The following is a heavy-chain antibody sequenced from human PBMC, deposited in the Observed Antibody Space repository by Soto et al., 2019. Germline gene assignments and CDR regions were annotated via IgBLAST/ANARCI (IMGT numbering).Heavy chain of an antibody. D-gene: IGHD6-13*01. Sequence: PGGSLRLSCAVSGFTFSNYAMSWVRQAPGKGLEWVSGISGSGGSTEYADPVKDRFTISRDNSKNTLDLQMNSLRAEDTAIYYCAKSLQVLRTGVAASVDYWGQGTLVTVSS. J-gene: IGHJ4*02. CDR3: AKSLQVLRTGVAASVDY. CDR2: ISGSGGST. CDR1: GFTFSNYA. V-gene: IGHV3-23*01.